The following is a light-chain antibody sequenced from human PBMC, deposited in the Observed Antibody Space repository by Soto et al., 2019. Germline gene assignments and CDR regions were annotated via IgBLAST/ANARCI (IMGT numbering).Light chain of an antibody. CDR2: VNTDGSH. CDR1: SGYSNFA. Sequence: QLVLTQSPSASASLGASVKLTCTLSSGYSNFAIAWLQQQPDRGPRYLMKVNTDGSHDKGDGIPDRFSGSTSGAERYLTISSLQSEDEADYYCQTWGTGTHVVFGGGTKLTVL. J-gene: IGLJ2*01. CDR3: QTWGTGTHVV. V-gene: IGLV4-69*01.